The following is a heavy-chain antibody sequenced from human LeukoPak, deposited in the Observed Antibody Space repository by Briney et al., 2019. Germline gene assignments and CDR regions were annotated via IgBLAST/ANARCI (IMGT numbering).Heavy chain of an antibody. CDR1: GFTFRSYW. J-gene: IGHJ4*02. V-gene: IGHV3-7*01. D-gene: IGHD4-11*01. CDR2: IKQDGSEK. Sequence: GGSLRLSCAASGFTFRSYWMTWVRQAPGKGLEWVANIKQDGSEKYYVDSVKGRFTISRDNAKNSLFLQMNSLRAEDTAVYYCAKAPRLQFNYFDYWGQGALVTVSS. CDR3: AKAPRLQFNYFDY.